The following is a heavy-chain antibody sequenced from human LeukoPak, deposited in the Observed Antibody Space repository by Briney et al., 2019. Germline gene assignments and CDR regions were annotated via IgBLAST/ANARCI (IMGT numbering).Heavy chain of an antibody. D-gene: IGHD3-16*01. CDR1: GFTFSSYG. CDR3: AKCWAYYYGMDV. CDR2: ISYDGSNK. J-gene: IGHJ6*02. Sequence: PGGSLRPSCAASGFTFSSYGMHWVRQAPGKGLEWVAVISYDGSNKYYADSVKGRFTISRDNSKNTLYLQMNSLRAEDTAVYYCAKCWAYYYGMDVWGQGTTVTVSS. V-gene: IGHV3-30*18.